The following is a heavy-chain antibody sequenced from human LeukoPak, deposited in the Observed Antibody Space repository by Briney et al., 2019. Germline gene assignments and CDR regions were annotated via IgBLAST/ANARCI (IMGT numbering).Heavy chain of an antibody. J-gene: IGHJ3*02. D-gene: IGHD3-16*01. CDR1: GVSISINY. CDR2: VYYSGST. Sequence: PSETLSLTCTVSGVSISINYWGWIRQPPGKGLEWIGYVYYSGSTNYNPSLKSRVTISVDMSKNPFSLKLRSVTAADTAVYYCARTIGPIDIWGQGTMVTVSS. V-gene: IGHV4-59*01. CDR3: ARTIGPIDI.